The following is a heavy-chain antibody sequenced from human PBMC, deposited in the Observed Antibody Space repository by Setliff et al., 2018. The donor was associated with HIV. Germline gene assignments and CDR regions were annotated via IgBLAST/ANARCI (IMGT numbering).Heavy chain of an antibody. CDR2: ISAYNGNT. Sequence: ASVQVSCKAAAYTCISYGSSWVRQAPGQGLEWMGWISAYNGNTNNAQKLQGRVTMTTDTYTSTASMELRSMSSDDTAVYYCARGVQTDYYASGMVNYYYYYMDVWGRGTTVTVSS. J-gene: IGHJ6*03. CDR1: AYTCISYG. D-gene: IGHD3-10*01. CDR3: ARGVQTDYYASGMVNYYYYYMDV. V-gene: IGHV1-18*01.